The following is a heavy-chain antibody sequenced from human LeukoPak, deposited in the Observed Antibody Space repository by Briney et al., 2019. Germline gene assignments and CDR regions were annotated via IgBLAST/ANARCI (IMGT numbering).Heavy chain of an antibody. CDR1: GGSFSDYY. V-gene: IGHV4-59*01. CDR2: IYYSGST. J-gene: IGHJ4*02. Sequence: SETLSLTCAVYGGSFSDYYWSWIRQPPGKGLEWIGYIYYSGSTNYNPSLKSRVTISVDTSKNQFSLKLSSVTAADTAVYYCARGGGYYFDYWGRGTLVTVSS. CDR3: ARGGGYYFDY. D-gene: IGHD3-16*01.